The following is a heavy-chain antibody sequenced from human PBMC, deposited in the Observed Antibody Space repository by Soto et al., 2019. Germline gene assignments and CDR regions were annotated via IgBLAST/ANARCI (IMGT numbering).Heavy chain of an antibody. J-gene: IGHJ3*02. CDR3: ARHSSGSYNGHDAFDI. D-gene: IGHD1-26*01. CDR2: IYYSGST. CDR1: GGSISSYY. Sequence: KPSETLSLTCTVSGGSISSYYWSWIRQPPGKGLEWIGYIYYSGSTNYNPSLKSRVTISVDTSKNQFSLKLSSVTAADTAVYYCARHSSGSYNGHDAFDIWGQGTMVTVSS. V-gene: IGHV4-59*01.